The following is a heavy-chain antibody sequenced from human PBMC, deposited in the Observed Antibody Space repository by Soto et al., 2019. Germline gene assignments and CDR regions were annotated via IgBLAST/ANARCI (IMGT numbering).Heavy chain of an antibody. Sequence: HPGGSLRLSCAASGFTFSSYGMHWVRQAPGKGLEWVAVISYDGSNKYYADSVKGRFTISRDNSKNTLYLQMNSLRAEDTAVYYCAKNYGYYYYGMDVWGQGTTVTVSS. CDR1: GFTFSSYG. CDR2: ISYDGSNK. CDR3: AKNYGYYYYGMDV. V-gene: IGHV3-30*18. D-gene: IGHD3-16*01. J-gene: IGHJ6*02.